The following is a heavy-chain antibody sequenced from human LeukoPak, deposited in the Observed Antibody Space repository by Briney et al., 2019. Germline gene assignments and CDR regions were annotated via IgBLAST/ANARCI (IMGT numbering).Heavy chain of an antibody. CDR1: GFTFSNYG. Sequence: GGSLRLSCAASGFTFSNYGMSWVRQAPGKGLDWVSSLSGSGGSTYYADSVKGRFTISRDNSENTLYLEMNSLRAEDTALYYCAKSYGDYVSGAMDVWGQGTSVTVSS. J-gene: IGHJ6*02. V-gene: IGHV3-23*01. CDR3: AKSYGDYVSGAMDV. D-gene: IGHD4-17*01. CDR2: LSGSGGST.